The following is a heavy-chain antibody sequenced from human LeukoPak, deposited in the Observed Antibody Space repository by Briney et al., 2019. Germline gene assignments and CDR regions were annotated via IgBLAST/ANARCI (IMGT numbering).Heavy chain of an antibody. J-gene: IGHJ4*02. D-gene: IGHD4/OR15-4a*01. CDR3: ARDLTGPPAG. CDR1: GFTFSSYG. CDR2: IWYDGSNK. Sequence: GGSLRLSCAASGFTFSSYGMHWVRQAPGKGLEWVAVIWYDGSNKYYADSVKGRFTISRDNSKNTPFLQMNSLRAEDTAMYYCARDLTGPPAGWGQGTLVTVSS. V-gene: IGHV3-33*01.